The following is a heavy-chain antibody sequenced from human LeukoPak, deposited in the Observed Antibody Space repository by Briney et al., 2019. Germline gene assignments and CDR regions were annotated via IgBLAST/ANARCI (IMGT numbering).Heavy chain of an antibody. V-gene: IGHV1-18*01. J-gene: IGHJ4*02. D-gene: IGHD3-22*01. Sequence: ASVKVSCKASGYTFTNYGISWVRQPPGQGLEWMGWISAYNGNTKYTQKLQARVTMTTDTSASTAYMELKSLKPDDTAVYYCARDRLDYFDSSGYSDYWGQGTLVTVSS. CDR1: GYTFTNYG. CDR3: ARDRLDYFDSSGYSDY. CDR2: ISAYNGNT.